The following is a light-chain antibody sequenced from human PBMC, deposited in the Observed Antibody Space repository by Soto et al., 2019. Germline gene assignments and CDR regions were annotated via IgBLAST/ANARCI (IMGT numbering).Light chain of an antibody. Sequence: EIVLTQSPGTLSLSPVERATLSCRASQSVSSSYLAWYQQKPGQAPRRLIYGASSRATGIPDRFSGSGSGTDFTLTISRLEPEDFAVYYCQQYGSSPTFGGGTKVDIK. CDR2: GAS. CDR1: QSVSSSY. CDR3: QQYGSSPT. V-gene: IGKV3-20*01. J-gene: IGKJ4*01.